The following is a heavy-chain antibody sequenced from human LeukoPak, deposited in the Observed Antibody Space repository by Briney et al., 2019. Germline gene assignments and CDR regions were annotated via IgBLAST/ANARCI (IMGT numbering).Heavy chain of an antibody. V-gene: IGHV3-23*01. J-gene: IGHJ3*02. Sequence: PGGSLRLSCAASGFTFSSYAMSWVGQAPGKGLEWVSGISGSGGSTFYADSVKGRFTISRDNSKNTLYLQMNSLRAEDTAVYYCAKDRVAFGGADAFDMWGQGTMVTVSS. CDR2: ISGSGGST. D-gene: IGHD3-16*01. CDR3: AKDRVAFGGADAFDM. CDR1: GFTFSSYA.